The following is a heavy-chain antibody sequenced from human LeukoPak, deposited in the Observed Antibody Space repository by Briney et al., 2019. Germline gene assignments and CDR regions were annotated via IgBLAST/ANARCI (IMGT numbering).Heavy chain of an antibody. D-gene: IGHD3-22*01. CDR1: GFIFSSYE. CDR2: ISSSGTTI. V-gene: IGHV3-48*03. J-gene: IGHJ5*02. CDR3: ARDPHSRGNWLDP. Sequence: QPGGSLRLSCAASGFIFSSYEMNWVRQAPGKGLEWVSYISSSGTTIYYADSVKGRFTISRDNAKNSLFLQMNSLRAEDTAVYYCARDPHSRGNWLDPWGQGTLVTVSS.